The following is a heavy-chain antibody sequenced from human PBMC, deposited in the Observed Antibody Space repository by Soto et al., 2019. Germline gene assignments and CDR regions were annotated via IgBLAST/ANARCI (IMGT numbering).Heavy chain of an antibody. CDR2: IYYSGST. V-gene: IGHV4-59*01. D-gene: IGHD3-10*01. Sequence: SSETLSLTCTVSGGSISSYYWSWIRQPPGKGLEWIGYIYYSGSTNYNPSLKSRVTISVDTSKNQFSLKLSSVTAADTAVYYCAPMAPRREEVHYGGQETLFTVSS. CDR1: GGSISSYY. J-gene: IGHJ4*02. CDR3: APMAPRREEVHY.